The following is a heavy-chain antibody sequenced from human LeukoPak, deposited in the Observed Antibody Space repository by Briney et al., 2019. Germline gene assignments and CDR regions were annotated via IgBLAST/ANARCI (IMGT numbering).Heavy chain of an antibody. V-gene: IGHV3-23*01. CDR2: IGDNGGNT. Sequence: PGGSLRLSCAASGFTFSSYAMSWVRQTPRTGLEWVSGIGDNGGNTYYADSVKGRFTISRDNSKNTLFLQMNSLRAEDTAVYYCAKIPVSYSSGWSNFDYWGQGTLVTVPS. D-gene: IGHD3-22*01. CDR1: GFTFSSYA. CDR3: AKIPVSYSSGWSNFDY. J-gene: IGHJ4*02.